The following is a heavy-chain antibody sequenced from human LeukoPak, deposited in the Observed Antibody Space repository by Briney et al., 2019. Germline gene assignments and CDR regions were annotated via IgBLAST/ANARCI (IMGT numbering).Heavy chain of an antibody. V-gene: IGHV4-34*01. CDR1: GGSFSGYY. CDR3: ARVRPYYGSASYRPISEDEFDY. D-gene: IGHD3-10*01. Sequence: SETLSLTCAVYGGSFSGYYWSWIRQPPGKGLEWIGEINHSGSTNYNPSLKSRVTISVDTSKNQFSLKLSSVTAADTAVYYCARVRPYYGSASYRPISEDEFDYWGQGTLVTVSS. CDR2: INHSGST. J-gene: IGHJ4*02.